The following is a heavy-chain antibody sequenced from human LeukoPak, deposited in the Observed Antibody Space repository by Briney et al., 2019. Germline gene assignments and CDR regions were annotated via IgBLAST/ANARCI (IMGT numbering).Heavy chain of an antibody. CDR3: ARHADGSSSGAYDY. Sequence: GGSLRLSCAASGFTVSSNYMSWVRQAPGKGLEWVSVIYSGGSTYYADSVKGRFTLSRDNSKNTLYLQMNSLRAEDTAVYYCARHADGSSSGAYDYWGQGTLVTVSS. J-gene: IGHJ4*02. V-gene: IGHV3-53*01. D-gene: IGHD6-6*01. CDR1: GFTVSSNY. CDR2: IYSGGST.